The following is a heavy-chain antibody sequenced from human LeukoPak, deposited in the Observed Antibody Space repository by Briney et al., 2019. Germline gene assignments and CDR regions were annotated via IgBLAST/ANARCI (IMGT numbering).Heavy chain of an antibody. V-gene: IGHV4-34*01. CDR2: INHSGST. D-gene: IGHD2-15*01. CDR1: SGSFSGYY. J-gene: IGHJ6*03. Sequence: SETLSLTCAVYSGSFSGYYWSWIRQPPGKGLEWIGGINHSGSTNYNPSLKSRVTISVDTSKNQFSLKLSSVTAADTAVYYCARCGGIVVGSGGSCDVGNCYYYYMDVWGKGTTVTVSS. CDR3: ARCGGIVVGSGGSCDVGNCYYYYMDV.